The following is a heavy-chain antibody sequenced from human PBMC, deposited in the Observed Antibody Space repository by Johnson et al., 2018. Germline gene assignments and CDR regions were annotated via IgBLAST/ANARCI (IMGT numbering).Heavy chain of an antibody. V-gene: IGHV3-33*01. CDR3: RRVRSRNAAEYFQH. J-gene: IGHJ1*01. CDR1: GFTISSYG. CDR2: IWYDESIK. Sequence: QVQLVQSGGGVVQPGRSLRLSCAVSGFTISSYGMHWVRQAPGKGLEWVAVIWYDESIKFYVDSVKGRLTISRDNAKNSLYLQVNSLKTEDTAVYYCRRVRSRNAAEYFQHWGQGTLVTVSS.